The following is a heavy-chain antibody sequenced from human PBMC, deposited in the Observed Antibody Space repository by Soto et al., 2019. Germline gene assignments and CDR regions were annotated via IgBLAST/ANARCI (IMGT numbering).Heavy chain of an antibody. J-gene: IGHJ4*02. Sequence: QVQLQESGPGLVKPSQTLSLTCTVSGGSINNRAYYWSWIRQPPGKALEWIGYIYYTGRIDYNPSLKSRVTISVDTSQNQFSLRLTSVTAADPAVYYCARVRDYYLQVDYWGQGTLVTVSS. CDR1: GGSINNRAYY. CDR3: ARVRDYYLQVDY. V-gene: IGHV4-31*03. CDR2: IYYTGRI. D-gene: IGHD3-10*01.